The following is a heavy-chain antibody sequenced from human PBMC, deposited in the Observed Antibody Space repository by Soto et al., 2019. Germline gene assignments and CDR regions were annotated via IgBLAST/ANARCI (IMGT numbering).Heavy chain of an antibody. J-gene: IGHJ5*02. D-gene: IGHD2-2*01. CDR1: GFTFSSYS. CDR3: ARYIVEVPAAISWFDP. V-gene: IGHV3-48*01. Sequence: GGSLRLSCAASGFTFSSYSMNWVRQAPGKGLEWVSYISSSSSTIYYADSVKGRFTISRDNAKNSLYLQMNSLRAEDTAVYYCARYIVEVPAAISWFDPWGQGTLVTVSS. CDR2: ISSSSSTI.